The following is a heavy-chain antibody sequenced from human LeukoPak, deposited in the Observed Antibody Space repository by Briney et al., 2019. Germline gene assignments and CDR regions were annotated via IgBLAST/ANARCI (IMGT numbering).Heavy chain of an antibody. D-gene: IGHD1-1*01. V-gene: IGHV3-48*03. CDR3: ARKLTGTTYFDC. Sequence: PGGSLRLSCAASGFTFSSYDMNWVRQAPGKGLEWVSYIHSSGGTIYYADSVKGRFTISRDSAKNSVYLRMNSLRAEDTALYCCARKLTGTTYFDCWGQGTLVIVSS. CDR1: GFTFSSYD. CDR2: IHSSGGTI. J-gene: IGHJ4*02.